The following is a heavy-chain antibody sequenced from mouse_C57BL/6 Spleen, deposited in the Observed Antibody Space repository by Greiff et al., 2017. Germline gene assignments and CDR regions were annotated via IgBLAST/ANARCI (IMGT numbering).Heavy chain of an antibody. Sequence: QVQLKQSGAELVKPGASVKISCKASGYAFSSYWMNWVKQRPGKGLEWIGQIYPGDGDTNYNGKVKGKATLTADKSSSTAYMQLSSLTSEDSAVYFCARYPYYYGSSYRYFDVWGTGTTVTVSS. CDR1: GYAFSSYW. V-gene: IGHV1-80*01. J-gene: IGHJ1*03. CDR3: ARYPYYYGSSYRYFDV. D-gene: IGHD1-1*01. CDR2: IYPGDGDT.